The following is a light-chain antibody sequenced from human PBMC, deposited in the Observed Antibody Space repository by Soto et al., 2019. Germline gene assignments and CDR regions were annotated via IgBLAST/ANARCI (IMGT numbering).Light chain of an antibody. CDR2: GSS. CDR3: QQYNNWPQT. Sequence: EVAMTQSPATVSVSPGERATISCRASQSVSSNLAWYHQKPGQAHRLLIYGSSTRATVIPARFSGSGSGTEFTLTISSLQSEDFAVYYCQQYNNWPQTFGQGTKVDIK. V-gene: IGKV3-15*01. CDR1: QSVSSN. J-gene: IGKJ1*01.